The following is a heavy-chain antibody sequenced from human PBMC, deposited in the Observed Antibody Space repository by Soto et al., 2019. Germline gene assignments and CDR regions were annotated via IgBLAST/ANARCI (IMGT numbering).Heavy chain of an antibody. Sequence: SETLSLTCAVYGGSFSGYYWSWIRQPPGKGLEWIGEINHSGSTNYNPSLKSRVTISVDTSKNQFSLKLSSVTAADTAVYYCARGPGDYIWGSYRYTINAYAYWGQGTLVTVSS. D-gene: IGHD3-16*02. CDR3: ARGPGDYIWGSYRYTINAYAY. V-gene: IGHV4-34*01. CDR1: GGSFSGYY. CDR2: INHSGST. J-gene: IGHJ4*02.